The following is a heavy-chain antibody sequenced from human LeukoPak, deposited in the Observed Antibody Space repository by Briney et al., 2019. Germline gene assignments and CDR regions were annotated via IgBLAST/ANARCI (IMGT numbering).Heavy chain of an antibody. J-gene: IGHJ4*02. D-gene: IGHD3-16*02. V-gene: IGHV4-39*07. CDR2: AHYSGDA. CDR1: GGSVIIDNYY. Sequence: KSSETLSLTCIVSGGSVIIDNYYWAWIRQPPGEGLEWIGSAHYSGDAYYNPSLKSRVTISVDTSKNQFSLKLSSVTAADTAVYYCARQLRVRLGELSPFDYWGQGTLVTVSS. CDR3: ARQLRVRLGELSPFDY.